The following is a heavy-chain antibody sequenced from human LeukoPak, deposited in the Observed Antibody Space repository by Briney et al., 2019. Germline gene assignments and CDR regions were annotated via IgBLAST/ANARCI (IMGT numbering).Heavy chain of an antibody. CDR2: IYHSGST. CDR1: GGSISSGGYY. Sequence: SETLSLTCTVSGGSISSGGYYWSWIRQPPGKGLEWIGYIYHSGSTYYNPSLKSRVTISVDRSKNQFSLKLSSVTAADTAVYHCARANYNTAMVRDYWGQGTLVTVSS. CDR3: ARANYNTAMVRDY. J-gene: IGHJ4*02. V-gene: IGHV4-30-2*01. D-gene: IGHD5-18*01.